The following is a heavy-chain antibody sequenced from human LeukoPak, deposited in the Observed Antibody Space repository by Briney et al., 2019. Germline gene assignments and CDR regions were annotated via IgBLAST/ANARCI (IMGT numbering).Heavy chain of an antibody. V-gene: IGHV3-7*01. J-gene: IGHJ1*01. D-gene: IGHD3-10*02. CDR3: ATYNSLHAREFQY. Sequence: GGSLRLSCAASGFTFSSYWMGWVRQAPGKGLEWVANIKQDGSEKYYVDSVKGRFTISRDNAKNSLYLQMNSLGGDDTAIYYCATYNSLHAREFQYWGQGTLVTVPS. CDR2: IKQDGSEK. CDR1: GFTFSSYW.